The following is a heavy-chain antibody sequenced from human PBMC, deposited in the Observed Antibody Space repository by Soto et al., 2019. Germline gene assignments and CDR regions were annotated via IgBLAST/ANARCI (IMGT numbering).Heavy chain of an antibody. Sequence: QITLNESGPTVVKPAETLTLTCTFSGFSLTTSGVGVGWIRQSPGKAPEWLALIYWDDDKRYSASLKSRLTITTDTSKNQVVLTMASVDPADTATYYCAHRILRTVFGLVTTTAIYFDFWGQGTPVVVSS. CDR1: GFSLTTSGVG. D-gene: IGHD3-3*01. V-gene: IGHV2-5*02. CDR2: IYWDDDK. CDR3: AHRILRTVFGLVTTTAIYFDF. J-gene: IGHJ4*02.